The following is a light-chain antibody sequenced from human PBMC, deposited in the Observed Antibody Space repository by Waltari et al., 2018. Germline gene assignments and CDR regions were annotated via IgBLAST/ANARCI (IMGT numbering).Light chain of an antibody. CDR3: QQYNNWPRT. CDR1: QSVSSN. Sequence: EIVMTQSPATLSVSPGERATLSCRASQSVSSNLAWYQQKPGQAPRLLMYGASTMATGIPARFSGSGSGTEFTLTISSLQSEDFALYYCQQYNNWPRTFGQGTKVEIK. CDR2: GAS. V-gene: IGKV3-15*01. J-gene: IGKJ1*01.